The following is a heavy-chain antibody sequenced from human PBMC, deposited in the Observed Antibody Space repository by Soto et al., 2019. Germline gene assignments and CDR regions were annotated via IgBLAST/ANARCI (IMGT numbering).Heavy chain of an antibody. CDR1: GGSFSGYY. CDR3: ARDVALGYSSSWAYNWFDP. D-gene: IGHD6-13*01. CDR2: INHSGST. V-gene: IGHV4-34*01. Sequence: SETLSLTCAVYGGSFSGYYWSWIRQPPGKGLEWIGEINHSGSTNYNPSLKSRVTISVDTSKNQFSLKLSSVTAADTAVYYCARDVALGYSSSWAYNWFDPWGQGTPVTVSS. J-gene: IGHJ5*02.